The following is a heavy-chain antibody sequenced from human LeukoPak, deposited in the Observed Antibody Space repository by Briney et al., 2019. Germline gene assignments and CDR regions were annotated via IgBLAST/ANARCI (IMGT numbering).Heavy chain of an antibody. CDR2: ISGSGGST. CDR1: GFTFSSYA. D-gene: IGHD6-19*01. Sequence: GGSLRLSCAASGFTFSSYAMSWVRQAPGKGLEWVSAISGSGGSTYYADSVKGRFTISRDNSKNTLYLQMNSLRAEDTAVYYCAKDPDSSGWYLYDAFDIWGQGTMVTVSS. V-gene: IGHV3-23*01. CDR3: AKDPDSSGWYLYDAFDI. J-gene: IGHJ3*02.